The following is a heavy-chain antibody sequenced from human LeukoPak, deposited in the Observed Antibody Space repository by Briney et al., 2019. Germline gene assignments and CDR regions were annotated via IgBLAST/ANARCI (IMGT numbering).Heavy chain of an antibody. CDR1: GYTFTGYY. J-gene: IGHJ1*01. V-gene: IGHV1-2*02. CDR2: INPNSGGT. D-gene: IGHD5-24*01. CDR3: ARESDGGYNLQH. Sequence: ASVKVSCKASGYTFTGYYMHWVRQAPGQGLEWMGWINPNSGGTNYAQKFQGRVTMTRDTSISTAYMELSRLRSDDTAVYYCARESDGGYNLQHWGQGTLVTVSS.